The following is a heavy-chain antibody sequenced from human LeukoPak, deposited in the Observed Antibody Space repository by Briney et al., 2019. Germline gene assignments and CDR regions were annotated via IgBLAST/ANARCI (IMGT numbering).Heavy chain of an antibody. CDR1: GFTFSSYA. CDR2: ISGSGGST. V-gene: IGHV3-23*01. CDR3: AKGVKEDCSRTSCYASPFDY. J-gene: IGHJ4*02. Sequence: GGSLRLSCAASGFTFSSYAMSWVRQAPGKGLEWVSAISGSGGSTYYADSVKGRFTISRDNSKNTLYLQMNSLRAEDTAVYYCAKGVKEDCSRTSCYASPFDYWGQGTLVTVSS. D-gene: IGHD2-2*01.